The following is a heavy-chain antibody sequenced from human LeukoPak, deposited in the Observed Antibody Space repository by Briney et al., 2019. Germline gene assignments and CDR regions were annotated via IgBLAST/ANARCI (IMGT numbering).Heavy chain of an antibody. CDR1: GFTFSSYV. CDR3: AGSISWYSYFDY. V-gene: IGHV3-23*01. CDR2: VSGSGGSA. J-gene: IGHJ4*02. D-gene: IGHD6-13*01. Sequence: GGSLRLSCAASGFTFSSYVMGWVRQAPGKGLEWVSGVSGSGGSAYYADSVKGRFTISRDNSKNTLYLQMNTLRVEDTAVYYCAGSISWYSYFDYWGQGTLVTVSS.